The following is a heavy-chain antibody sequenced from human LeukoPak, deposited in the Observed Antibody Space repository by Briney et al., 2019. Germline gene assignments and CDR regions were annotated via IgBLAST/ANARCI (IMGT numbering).Heavy chain of an antibody. Sequence: SQTLSLTCVISGESVSSNSAAWNWIRQSPSRGLEWLGRTYYRSKWYSYSAVSVKSRIIINPDTSKNQFSLQLNSVTPEDTAVYYCASYSYYYDSSGYFDYWGQGTLVTVSS. V-gene: IGHV6-1*01. J-gene: IGHJ4*02. CDR2: TYYRSKWYS. CDR1: GESVSSNSAA. CDR3: ASYSYYYDSSGYFDY. D-gene: IGHD3-22*01.